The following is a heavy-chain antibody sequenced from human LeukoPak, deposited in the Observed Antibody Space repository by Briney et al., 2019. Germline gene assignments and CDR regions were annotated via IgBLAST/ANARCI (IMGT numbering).Heavy chain of an antibody. CDR3: ARARQQQLKVYAFDI. J-gene: IGHJ3*02. Sequence: GGSLRLSCAASGFTFSSYWMSWVRQAPGKGLEWVANIKQDGSEKYYVDSVKGRFTISRDNSKNTLYLQMGSLRAEDMAVYYCARARQQQLKVYAFDIWGQGTMVTVSS. CDR1: GFTFSSYW. V-gene: IGHV3-7*01. CDR2: IKQDGSEK. D-gene: IGHD6-13*01.